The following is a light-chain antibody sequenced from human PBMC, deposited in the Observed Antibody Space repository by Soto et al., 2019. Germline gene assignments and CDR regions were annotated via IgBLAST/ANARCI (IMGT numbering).Light chain of an antibody. CDR2: DVS. V-gene: IGLV2-14*03. CDR1: SSDVGGYDY. J-gene: IGLJ3*02. Sequence: QSALTQPASVSGSPGQSITISCIGSSSDVGGYDYVSWYQQHPGKAPKLIIYDVSYRPSGVSNRFSGSKSGNTASLTISGLQAEDEADYYCCSFTSITGVVVFGGGTKLTVL. CDR3: CSFTSITGVVV.